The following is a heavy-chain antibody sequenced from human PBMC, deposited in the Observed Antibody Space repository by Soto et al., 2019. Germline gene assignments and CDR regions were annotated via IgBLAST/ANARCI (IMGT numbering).Heavy chain of an antibody. V-gene: IGHV4-59*01. J-gene: IGHJ5*02. CDR2: VSHSGRT. D-gene: IGHD4-17*01. Sequence: SQTLSLTCTISGGSISPYSWTWIRQSPGKGLEWIGYVSHSGRTFYTPSLQSRLTMLLDKSRSPFSLRLKSVSAADTAVYYCARLLGGYDDYGGWFAPWGQGTLVTVPS. CDR3: ARLLGGYDDYGGWFAP. CDR1: GGSISPYS.